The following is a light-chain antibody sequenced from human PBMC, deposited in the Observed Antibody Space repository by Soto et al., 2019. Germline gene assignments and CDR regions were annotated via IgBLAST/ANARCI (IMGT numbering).Light chain of an antibody. CDR1: NIGSKS. CDR2: YDS. J-gene: IGLJ2*01. Sequence: SYELTHPPSVSVAPGKTARITCGGNNIGSKSVHWYQQKPGQAPVLVIYYDSDRPSGIPERFSGSNSGNTATLTISRVEAGDEADYYCQVWDSSSDPHVVFGGGTKLTVL. V-gene: IGLV3-21*04. CDR3: QVWDSSSDPHVV.